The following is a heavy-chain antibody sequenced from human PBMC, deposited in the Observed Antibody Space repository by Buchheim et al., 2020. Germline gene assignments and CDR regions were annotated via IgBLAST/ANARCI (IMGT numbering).Heavy chain of an antibody. J-gene: IGHJ4*02. CDR3: ARGGYSYAFDY. CDR1: GGSISSGGYS. Sequence: QLQLPESGSGLVKPSQTLSLTCAVSGGSISSGGYSWSWIRQPPGKGLEWIGYIYHSGSTYYNPSLKSRVTISVDRSKNQFSLKLSSVTAADTAVYYCARGGYSYAFDYWGQGTL. D-gene: IGHD5-18*01. V-gene: IGHV4-30-2*01. CDR2: IYHSGST.